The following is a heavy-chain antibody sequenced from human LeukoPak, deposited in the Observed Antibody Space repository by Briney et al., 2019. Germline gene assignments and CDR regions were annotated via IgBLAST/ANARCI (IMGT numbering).Heavy chain of an antibody. Sequence: PGGSLRLSCGASGFTFSKYAMSWVRQAPGKGLEWVSGVSGSGGVTYYADSVKGRFTISRDNSKNTLHLQMNSLRAEDTAVYYCAKGGPPYYYDSSGPFDYWGQGTLVTVSS. CDR2: VSGSGGVT. J-gene: IGHJ4*02. V-gene: IGHV3-23*01. D-gene: IGHD3-22*01. CDR3: AKGGPPYYYDSSGPFDY. CDR1: GFTFSKYA.